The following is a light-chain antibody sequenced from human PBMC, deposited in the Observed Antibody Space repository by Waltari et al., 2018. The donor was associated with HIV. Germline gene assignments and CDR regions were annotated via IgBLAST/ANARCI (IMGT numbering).Light chain of an antibody. CDR2: DVS. J-gene: IGLJ2*01. CDR3: CSYASNYILI. CDR1: SSDVGGYDY. Sequence: QSALTQPRSVSGSPGQSVTISCTGTSSDVGGYDYVSWYQQHPGKAPTVIISDVSRRPSGVPDRFSASKSGNTASLTISGLQAADEADYFCCSYASNYILIFGGGTKLTVL. V-gene: IGLV2-11*01.